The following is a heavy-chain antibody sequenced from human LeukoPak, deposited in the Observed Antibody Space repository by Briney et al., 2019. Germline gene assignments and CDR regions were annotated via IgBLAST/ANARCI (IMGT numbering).Heavy chain of an antibody. D-gene: IGHD2-15*01. CDR3: ARGPVRYCSGGSCYSGLGTLDY. Sequence: SSETLSLTCSVSGGSIGRGSYYWGWIRQSPGKGLEWIGSIYYSGSTNYNPSLKSRVTISVDTSKNQFSLKLSSVTAADTAVYYCARGPVRYCSGGSCYSGLGTLDYWGQGTLVTVSS. CDR2: IYYSGST. CDR1: GGSIGRGSYY. J-gene: IGHJ4*02. V-gene: IGHV4-39*07.